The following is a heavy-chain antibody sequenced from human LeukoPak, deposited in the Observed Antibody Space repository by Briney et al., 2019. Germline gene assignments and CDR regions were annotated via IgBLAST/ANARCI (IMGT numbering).Heavy chain of an antibody. CDR2: LYTGGGT. D-gene: IGHD3-22*01. Sequence: PGGSLRLSCAASGFSIRTTYMSWVRQAPGKGLEWASVLYTGGGTDHADSVKGRFTISRDNSKNTLSLQMNSLRVEDTAIYYCTRSGYRHPYHFDSWGQGTLVTVSS. J-gene: IGHJ4*02. CDR1: GFSIRTTY. CDR3: TRSGYRHPYHFDS. V-gene: IGHV3-53*01.